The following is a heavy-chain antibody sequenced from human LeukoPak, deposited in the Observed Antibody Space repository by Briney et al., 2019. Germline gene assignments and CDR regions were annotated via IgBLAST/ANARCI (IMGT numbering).Heavy chain of an antibody. D-gene: IGHD3-10*01. CDR3: ATQIIAVGEE. Sequence: GGSLRLSCAASGFTFNTYSMNWARQAPGKGLEWVSSIDSSGGYTFYTDSVKGRFTISRDNAKNSLYLQMNSLRAEDTAVYYCATQIIAVGEEWGQGTLVTVSS. CDR1: GFTFNTYS. V-gene: IGHV3-21*01. J-gene: IGHJ4*02. CDR2: IDSSGGYT.